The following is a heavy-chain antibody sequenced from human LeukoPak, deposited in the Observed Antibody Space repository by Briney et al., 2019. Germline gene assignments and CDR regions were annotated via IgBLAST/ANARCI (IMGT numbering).Heavy chain of an antibody. Sequence: SETLSLTCAVYGGSFSGYYWSWIRQPPGKGLEWIGEINHSGSTNYNPSLKSRVTISVDTSKNQFSLKLSSVTAADTAVYYCARGRGLGSSSSFDYWGQGTLVTVSS. CDR1: GGSFSGYY. V-gene: IGHV4-34*01. D-gene: IGHD6-6*01. CDR2: INHSGST. J-gene: IGHJ4*02. CDR3: ARGRGLGSSSSFDY.